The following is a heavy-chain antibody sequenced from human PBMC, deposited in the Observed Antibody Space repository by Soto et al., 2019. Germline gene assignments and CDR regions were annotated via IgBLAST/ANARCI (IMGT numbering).Heavy chain of an antibody. V-gene: IGHV3-11*01. Sequence: GGSLRLSCAASGFTFSDYYMSWIRQAPGKGLEWVSYISSSGSTIYYADSVKGRFTISRDNAKNSLYLQMNSLRAEDTAVYYCAGDFPEYYYDSSGPRSLYYYYGMDVWGQGTTVTVSS. D-gene: IGHD3-22*01. CDR1: GFTFSDYY. CDR2: ISSSGSTI. J-gene: IGHJ6*02. CDR3: AGDFPEYYYDSSGPRSLYYYYGMDV.